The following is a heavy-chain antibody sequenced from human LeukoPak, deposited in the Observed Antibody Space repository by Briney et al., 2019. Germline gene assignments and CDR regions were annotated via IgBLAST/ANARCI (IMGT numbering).Heavy chain of an antibody. J-gene: IGHJ4*02. Sequence: GGSLRLSCAASGFTFSSYSMNWVRQAPGKGLEWVSSISSSSSYIYYADSVKGRFTISRDNAKNSLYLQMNSLRAEDTAVYYCARVSDWYGRIDYWGQGTLVTVSS. D-gene: IGHD6-19*01. CDR1: GFTFSSYS. CDR2: ISSSSSYI. CDR3: ARVSDWYGRIDY. V-gene: IGHV3-21*01.